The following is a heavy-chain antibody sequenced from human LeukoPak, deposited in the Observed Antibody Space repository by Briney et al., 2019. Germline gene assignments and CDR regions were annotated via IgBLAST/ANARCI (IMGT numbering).Heavy chain of an antibody. Sequence: PSETLSLTCTVSGGSISSSSYYWGWIRQPPGKGLEWIGSIYYSGSTYYNPSLKSRVTISVDTSKNQFSLKLSSVTAADTAVYYCARATETGTTGYFDYWGQGTLVTVSS. D-gene: IGHD1-1*01. CDR3: ARATETGTTGYFDY. CDR2: IYYSGST. V-gene: IGHV4-39*07. CDR1: GGSISSSSYY. J-gene: IGHJ4*02.